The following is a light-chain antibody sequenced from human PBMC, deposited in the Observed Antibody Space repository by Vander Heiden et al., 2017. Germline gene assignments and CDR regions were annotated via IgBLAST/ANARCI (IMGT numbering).Light chain of an antibody. CDR3: QSYDSRLTGHVV. CDR2: GNT. J-gene: IGLJ2*01. Sequence: QSVLTQPPSVSGAPGQGVTISCTGSSSNIGAGYDVHWYQQLPGAAPKLLINGNTNRPSGVPDRFSGSKSGTSASLAITGLQAEDEADYYCQSYDSRLTGHVVFGGGTKLTVL. CDR1: SSNIGAGYD. V-gene: IGLV1-40*01.